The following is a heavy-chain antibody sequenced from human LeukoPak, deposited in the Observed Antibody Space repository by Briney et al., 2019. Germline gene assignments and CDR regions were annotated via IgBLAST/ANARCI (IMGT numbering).Heavy chain of an antibody. V-gene: IGHV4-59*08. CDR1: GGSISYY. D-gene: IGHD5-18*01. CDR3: AGGYSYGPYYFDY. Sequence: SETLSLTCSVSGGSISYYRSWIRQPPGKRLEWIGFVFYTGSTKFNPSLRSRVTASVDTSKNQFSLKLSSVTAADTAVYYCAGGYSYGPYYFDYWGQGTLVTVSS. CDR2: VFYTGST. J-gene: IGHJ4*02.